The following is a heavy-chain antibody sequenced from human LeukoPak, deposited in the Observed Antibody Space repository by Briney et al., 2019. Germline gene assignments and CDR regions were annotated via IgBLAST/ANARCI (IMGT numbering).Heavy chain of an antibody. V-gene: IGHV3-23*01. Sequence: GGTLRLSCAASGFTFSSYGMIWVRQAPGKGLEWVSGISGSGGSTYVADSVKGRFTISRDNSKNTLYLQMNSLRAEDTAVYYCAKTYDSSTPLDYWGQGTLATVSS. CDR1: GFTFSSYG. CDR2: ISGSGGST. J-gene: IGHJ4*02. CDR3: AKTYDSSTPLDY. D-gene: IGHD3-22*01.